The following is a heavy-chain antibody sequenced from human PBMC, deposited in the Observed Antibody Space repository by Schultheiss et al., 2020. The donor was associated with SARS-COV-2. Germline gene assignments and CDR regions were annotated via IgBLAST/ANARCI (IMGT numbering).Heavy chain of an antibody. J-gene: IGHJ5*02. Sequence: GESLKISCAASGFTFSSHWIHWVRQAPGKGLVWVSHVNGDGSGTSYADSVKGRFSISRDNAKNTAFLQMNSLRAEDTAVYYCARDNCASGNWGWFDPWGQGTLVTVSS. CDR3: ARDNCASGNWGWFDP. CDR2: VNGDGSGT. V-gene: IGHV3-74*01. CDR1: GFTFSSHW. D-gene: IGHD3-10*01.